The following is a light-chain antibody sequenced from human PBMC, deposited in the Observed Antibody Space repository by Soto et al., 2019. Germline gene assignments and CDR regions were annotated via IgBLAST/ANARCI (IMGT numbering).Light chain of an antibody. CDR2: GAS. Sequence: EIVLTQSPGTLSLSPGERATLSCRASESVSTSYLAWYQQKPGQAPRLLIYGASGRATGIPDRFSVSASGTALTLTISSLEPEDFAVYYCQHYGTSALFGPGTKVDIK. V-gene: IGKV3-20*01. J-gene: IGKJ3*01. CDR3: QHYGTSAL. CDR1: ESVSTSY.